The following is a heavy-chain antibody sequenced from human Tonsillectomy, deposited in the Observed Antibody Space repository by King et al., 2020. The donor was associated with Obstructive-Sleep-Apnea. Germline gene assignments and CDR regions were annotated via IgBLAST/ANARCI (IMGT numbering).Heavy chain of an antibody. J-gene: IGHJ4*02. D-gene: IGHD3-22*01. Sequence: DVQLVESGGGLVQPGGSLRLSCAASGFTFSAYAMSWVRQAPGKGLEWVSAISGSGGSTYYADSVKGRFTISRDNSKNTLYLQMNSLRAEDTAVYYCAKGPLDNSGYFYPGATGFDYWGQGTLVTVSS. V-gene: IGHV3-23*04. CDR1: GFTFSAYA. CDR3: AKGPLDNSGYFYPGATGFDY. CDR2: ISGSGGST.